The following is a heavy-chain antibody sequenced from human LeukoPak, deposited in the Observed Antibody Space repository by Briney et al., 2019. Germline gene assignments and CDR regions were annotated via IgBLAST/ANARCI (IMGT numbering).Heavy chain of an antibody. J-gene: IGHJ4*02. V-gene: IGHV3-7*01. D-gene: IGHD5-12*01. CDR1: GFTFSRYW. CDR2: IKEEGSEK. CDR3: ARGLATIDF. Sequence: GGSLRLSCAASGFTFSRYWMSWVRQAPGKGLEWVANIKEEGSEKYYVDSVKGRFTISRDNAKNSLYLQMNSLRAEDTAVYHCARGLATIDFWGQGTLVTVSS.